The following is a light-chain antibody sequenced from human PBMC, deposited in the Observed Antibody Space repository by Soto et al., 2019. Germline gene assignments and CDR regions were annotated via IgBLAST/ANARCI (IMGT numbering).Light chain of an antibody. V-gene: IGLV2-14*03. J-gene: IGLJ1*01. CDR1: SSDIGDSNY. Sequence: QSVLPNPASVSGSPGESITISCTGTSSDIGDSNYVSWYQQHPGKAPKLVIYDVSNRPSGVSNRFSGSKSANTASLTISGLQAEDEADYYCSSFRSSSTSYVFGTGTKVTVL. CDR3: SSFRSSSTSYV. CDR2: DVS.